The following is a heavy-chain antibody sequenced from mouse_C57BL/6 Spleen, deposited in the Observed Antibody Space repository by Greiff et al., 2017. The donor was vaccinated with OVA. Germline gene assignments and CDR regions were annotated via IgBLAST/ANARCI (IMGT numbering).Heavy chain of an antibody. J-gene: IGHJ3*01. V-gene: IGHV14-4*01. CDR3: TTGGFPWFAY. CDR1: GFNIKDDY. Sequence: EVKLQQSGAELVRPGASVKLSCTASGFNIKDDYMHWVKQRPEQGLEWIGWIDPENGDTEYASKFQGKATITADTSSNTAYLQLSSLTSEGTAVYYCTTGGFPWFAYWGQGTLVTVSA. CDR2: IDPENGDT.